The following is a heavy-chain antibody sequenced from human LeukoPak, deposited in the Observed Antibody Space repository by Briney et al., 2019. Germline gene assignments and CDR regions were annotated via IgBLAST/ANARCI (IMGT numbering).Heavy chain of an antibody. Sequence: SETLSLTCAVYGGSFSGYYWSWIRQPPGKGLEWIGEINHSGSTNYNPSLKSRVTISVDTSKNQFSLKLSSVTAADTAVYYCARGDCTNGVCYFFGNWFVPWGQGTLVTVSS. D-gene: IGHD2-8*01. J-gene: IGHJ5*02. V-gene: IGHV4-34*01. CDR1: GGSFSGYY. CDR2: INHSGST. CDR3: ARGDCTNGVCYFFGNWFVP.